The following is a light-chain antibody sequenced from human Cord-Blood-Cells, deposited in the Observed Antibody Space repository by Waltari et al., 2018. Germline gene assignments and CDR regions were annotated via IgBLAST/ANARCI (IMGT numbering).Light chain of an antibody. Sequence: SYELTQPPSVSVSPGQTASITCSGDKLGDKYACWYQQKPGQSPVLVIYQDSKRPSGLPERFSGSNSGNTATLTISGTQAMDEADYYCQAWDSSFWVFGGGTKLTVL. V-gene: IGLV3-1*01. CDR3: QAWDSSFWV. CDR2: QDS. J-gene: IGLJ3*02. CDR1: KLGDKY.